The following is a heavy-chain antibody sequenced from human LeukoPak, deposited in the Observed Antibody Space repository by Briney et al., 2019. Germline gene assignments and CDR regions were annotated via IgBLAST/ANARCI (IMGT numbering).Heavy chain of an antibody. J-gene: IGHJ4*02. CDR1: GGSTSSYY. Sequence: SETLSLTCTVSGGSTSSYYWSWIRQPAGKGLEWIGRIYTSGCTNYNPSLKSRVTMSVDTSKNQFSLKLSSVTAADTAVYYFAREQAHYDILTGYRLGVFDYWGQGTLVTVSS. D-gene: IGHD3-9*01. CDR2: IYTSGCT. CDR3: AREQAHYDILTGYRLGVFDY. V-gene: IGHV4-4*07.